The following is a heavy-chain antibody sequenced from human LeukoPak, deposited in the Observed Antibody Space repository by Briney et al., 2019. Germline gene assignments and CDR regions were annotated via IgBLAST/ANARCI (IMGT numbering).Heavy chain of an antibody. Sequence: GGSLRLSCAASGFTFSSSAMSWVRQAPGKGLEWVSAISGSGDSTYAVSVKGRFTISRDYSKNTLYLQMNSLRAEDTAVYYCAKESYYYDSSGYYYVHSDYWGQGTLVTVSS. J-gene: IGHJ4*02. CDR3: AKESYYYDSSGYYYVHSDY. CDR1: GFTFSSSA. V-gene: IGHV3-23*01. D-gene: IGHD3-22*01. CDR2: ISGSGDST.